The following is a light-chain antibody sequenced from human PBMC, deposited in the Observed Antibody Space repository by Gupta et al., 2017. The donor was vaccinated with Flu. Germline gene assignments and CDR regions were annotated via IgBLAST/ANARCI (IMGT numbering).Light chain of an antibody. CDR2: EVS. J-gene: IGLJ3*02. CDR1: SSDVGGYNY. CDR3: SSYTSSSTLV. Sequence: QSAVTHPVSVSRSPCQSITISCTVNSSDVGGYNYVSWYQKHPGKAPKLMIYEVSNRPSGVSNRFSGSKSGNTASLTISALQAEDEADYYCSSYTSSSTLVFGTGTKLTVL. V-gene: IGLV2-14*01.